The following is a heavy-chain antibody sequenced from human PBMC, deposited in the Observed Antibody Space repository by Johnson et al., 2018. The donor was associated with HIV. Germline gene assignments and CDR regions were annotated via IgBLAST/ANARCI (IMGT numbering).Heavy chain of an antibody. Sequence: QVQLVESGGGWVKPGGSLSLSCAASGFTFSDSYMNWIRQAPGKGLEWVSYISGSDGAIWYADFVKGRFTVSRDNSKNTLYLQMNSLRAEDTAVYYCFIAPDAFDIWGQGTMVTVSS. D-gene: IGHD6-13*01. CDR2: ISGSDGAI. V-gene: IGHV3-11*04. CDR3: FIAPDAFDI. CDR1: GFTFSDSY. J-gene: IGHJ3*02.